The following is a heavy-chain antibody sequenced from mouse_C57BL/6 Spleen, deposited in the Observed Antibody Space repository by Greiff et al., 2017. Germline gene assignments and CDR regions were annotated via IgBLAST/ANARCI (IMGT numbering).Heavy chain of an antibody. V-gene: IGHV1-69*01. D-gene: IGHD4-1*01. CDR3: ARKSTGTGYFDV. CDR2: IDPSDSYT. Sequence: VQLQQPGAELVMPGASVKLSCKASGYTFTSYWMHWVKQRPGQGLEWIGEIDPSDSYTNYNQKFKGKSTLTVDKSSSTAYMQLSGLTSEDSAVYYGARKSTGTGYFDVWGTGTTVTVSS. CDR1: GYTFTSYW. J-gene: IGHJ1*03.